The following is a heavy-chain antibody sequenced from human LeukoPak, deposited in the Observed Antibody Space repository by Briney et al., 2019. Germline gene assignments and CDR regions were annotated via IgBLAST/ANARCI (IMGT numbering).Heavy chain of an antibody. D-gene: IGHD6-19*01. J-gene: IGHJ4*02. CDR1: GYTFTSYY. CDR3: ARSFSVAGPLYFDY. CDR2: INPNSGGT. Sequence: ASVKVSCKASGYTFTSYYMHWVRQAPGQGLEWMGWINPNSGGTNYAQKFQGRVTMTRDTSISTAYMELSRLRSDDTAVYYCARSFSVAGPLYFDYWGQGTLVTVSS. V-gene: IGHV1-2*02.